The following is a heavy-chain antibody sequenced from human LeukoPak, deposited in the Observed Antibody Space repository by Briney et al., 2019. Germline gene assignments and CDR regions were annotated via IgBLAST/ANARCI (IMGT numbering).Heavy chain of an antibody. CDR3: ARGQDSSSWYVFDY. V-gene: IGHV3-11*01. Sequence: NAGGSLRLSCAASGFTFSDYYMSWIRQAPGKGLEWVSYISSSGSTIYYADSVKGRFTISRDNAKNSLYLQMNSLRAEDTALYYCARGQDSSSWYVFDYWGQGTLVTVSS. J-gene: IGHJ4*02. D-gene: IGHD6-13*01. CDR1: GFTFSDYY. CDR2: ISSSGSTI.